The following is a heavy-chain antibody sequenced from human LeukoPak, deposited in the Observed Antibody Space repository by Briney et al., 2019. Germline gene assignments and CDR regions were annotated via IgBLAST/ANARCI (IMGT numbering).Heavy chain of an antibody. D-gene: IGHD2-21*01. V-gene: IGHV1-46*01. CDR2: INPSGGST. CDR3: AKAPVTTCRGAYCYPFDY. Sequence: ASVKVSCKASGYTFTSYYMHWVRQAPGQGLEWMGIINPSGGSTSYAQKFQGRVTMTRDTSTSTVYMELSSLRSEDTAVYYCAKAPVTTCRGAYCYPFDYWGQGTLVTVSS. CDR1: GYTFTSYY. J-gene: IGHJ4*02.